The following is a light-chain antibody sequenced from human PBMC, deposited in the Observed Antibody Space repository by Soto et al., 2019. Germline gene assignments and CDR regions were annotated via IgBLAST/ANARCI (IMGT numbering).Light chain of an antibody. Sequence: QPVLTQPASVSASPGQSISLSCTGTSNDVGAFDYVSWYQQHPGKAPKLIIFEVFNRPSGVSTRFSDSKSGSTASLTISGLQAEDEADYFCSSYTTNNAHVFGGGTKLTVL. CDR3: SSYTTNNAHV. V-gene: IGLV2-14*01. CDR1: SNDVGAFDY. J-gene: IGLJ2*01. CDR2: EVF.